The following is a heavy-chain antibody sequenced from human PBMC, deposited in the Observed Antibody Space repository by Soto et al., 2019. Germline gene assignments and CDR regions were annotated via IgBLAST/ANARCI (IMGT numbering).Heavy chain of an antibody. CDR1: GYTFTSYG. V-gene: IGHV1-18*04. CDR2: ISAYNGNT. CDR3: ARALWRYNRNDVVGVGAPELWDWFDP. J-gene: IGHJ5*02. Sequence: QVQLVQSGAEVKKPGASVKVSCKASGYTFTSYGISWVRQAPGQGLEWMGWISAYNGNTNYAQKLQGRVTMTTDTATSTAYMELRSLTSDDAAGYYCARALWRYNRNDVVGVGAPELWDWFDPSGHGTLVTVSS. D-gene: IGHD1-1*01.